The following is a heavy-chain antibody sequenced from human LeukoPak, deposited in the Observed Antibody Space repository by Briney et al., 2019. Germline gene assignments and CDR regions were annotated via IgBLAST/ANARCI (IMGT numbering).Heavy chain of an antibody. CDR1: SXNY. Sequence: SXNYMSWVRQAPGKGLEWVGRIKSKTDGGTTDYAAPVKGRFTISRDDSKNTLYLQMNSLKTEDTAVYYCTTGWLSPDTDDAFDIWGQGTMVTVSS. D-gene: IGHD5-24*01. J-gene: IGHJ3*02. V-gene: IGHV3-15*01. CDR2: IKSKTDGGTT. CDR3: TTGWLSPDTDDAFDI.